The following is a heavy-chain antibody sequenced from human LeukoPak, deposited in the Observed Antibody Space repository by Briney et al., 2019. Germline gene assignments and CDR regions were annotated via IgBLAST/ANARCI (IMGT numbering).Heavy chain of an antibody. CDR1: GFTYDDYA. CDR3: AKDPLGDSVAGTLDV. Sequence: PGGSLRLSCAASGFTYDDYAMHWVRQVPGKGLEWVSLISWNSRTISYADSVKGRFSISRDNAKNSLYLQMNSLRTEDTAVYYCAKDPLGDSVAGTLDVWGKGTTVTVSS. V-gene: IGHV3-9*01. J-gene: IGHJ6*04. D-gene: IGHD6-19*01. CDR2: ISWNSRTI.